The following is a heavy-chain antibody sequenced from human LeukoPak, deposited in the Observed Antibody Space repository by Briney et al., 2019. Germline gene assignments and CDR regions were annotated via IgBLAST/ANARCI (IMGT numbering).Heavy chain of an antibody. CDR3: PRDLGGNYGTFDY. D-gene: IGHD1-26*01. J-gene: IGHJ4*02. Sequence: GGSLRLSCAASGLTFSGYDMHWVRQAPGKGLEWVAVISSDGNNKYYADSVKGRFTISRDNSKNTLYLLMNSLRTEDTAVYYCPRDLGGNYGTFDYWGQGTLVTVSS. CDR2: ISSDGNNK. V-gene: IGHV3-30-3*01. CDR1: GLTFSGYD.